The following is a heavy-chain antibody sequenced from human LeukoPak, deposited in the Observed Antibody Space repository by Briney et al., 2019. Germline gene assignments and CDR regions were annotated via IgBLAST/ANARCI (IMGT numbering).Heavy chain of an antibody. CDR1: GGSIKNYY. CDR3: ARGSGWNSFDP. CDR2: IYSNGWT. Sequence: KPSETLSLTCTVSGGSIKNYYWTWIRQPAGKGLEWIGRIYSNGWTDYNPPLKSRVSISIDTSKNHFSLKMSLATAADTALYYCARGSGWNSFDPWGQGTMVTVSS. D-gene: IGHD6-19*01. V-gene: IGHV4-4*07. J-gene: IGHJ5*02.